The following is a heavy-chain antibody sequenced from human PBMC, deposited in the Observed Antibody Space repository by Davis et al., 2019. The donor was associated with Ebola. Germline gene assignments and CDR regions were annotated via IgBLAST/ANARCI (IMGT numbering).Heavy chain of an antibody. Sequence: ASVKVSCKTSGYTFTNYGITWVRQAPGQGLEWMGIINPSGGSTSYAQKFQGRVTMTRDTSTSTVYMELSSLRSEDTAMYYCARTGHDILTGYYEDYWGQGTLVTVSS. CDR2: INPSGGST. J-gene: IGHJ4*02. CDR3: ARTGHDILTGYYEDY. V-gene: IGHV1-46*01. CDR1: GYTFTNYG. D-gene: IGHD3-9*01.